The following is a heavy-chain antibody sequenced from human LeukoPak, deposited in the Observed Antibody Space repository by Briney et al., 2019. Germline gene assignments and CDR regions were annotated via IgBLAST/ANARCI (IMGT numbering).Heavy chain of an antibody. Sequence: SETLSLTCTVSGGSISSGSYYWSWIRQPAGKGLEWIGRIYTSGSTNYNPSLKSRVTMSVDTSKNQFSPKLSSVTAADTAVYYCAGSPPNYGGNVRSGYFDYWGQGTLVTVSS. J-gene: IGHJ4*02. CDR1: GGSISSGSYY. V-gene: IGHV4-61*02. CDR3: AGSPPNYGGNVRSGYFDY. CDR2: IYTSGST. D-gene: IGHD4-23*01.